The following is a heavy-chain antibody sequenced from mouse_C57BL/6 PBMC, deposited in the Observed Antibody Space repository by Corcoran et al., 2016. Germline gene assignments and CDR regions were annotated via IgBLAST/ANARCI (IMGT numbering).Heavy chain of an antibody. J-gene: IGHJ4*01. Sequence: QVQLKQSGAELVRPGASVKLSCKASGYTFTDYYINWVKQRPGQGLEWIARIYPGSGNTYYNEKFKGKATLTAEKSSSTAYMQLSSLTSEDSAVYFCASPYYYGSSSYYYAMDYWGQGTSVTVSS. D-gene: IGHD1-1*01. V-gene: IGHV1-76*01. CDR1: GYTFTDYY. CDR3: ASPYYYGSSSYYYAMDY. CDR2: IYPGSGNT.